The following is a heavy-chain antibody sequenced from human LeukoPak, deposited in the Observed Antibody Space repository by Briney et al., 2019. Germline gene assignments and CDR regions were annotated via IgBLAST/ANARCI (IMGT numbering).Heavy chain of an antibody. V-gene: IGHV3-21*01. Sequence: PGGSLRLSCAASGFTFSSYSMNWVRQAPGKGLEWVSSISSSSSYIYYADSVKGRFTISRDNAKNSLYLQMNSLRAEDTAVYYCARGRVYGSGSYYPFDYWGQGTLVTVSS. J-gene: IGHJ4*02. D-gene: IGHD3-10*01. CDR3: ARGRVYGSGSYYPFDY. CDR2: ISSSSSYI. CDR1: GFTFSSYS.